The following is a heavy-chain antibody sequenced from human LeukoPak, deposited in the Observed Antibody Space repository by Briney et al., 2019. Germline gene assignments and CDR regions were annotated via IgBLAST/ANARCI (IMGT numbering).Heavy chain of an antibody. J-gene: IGHJ2*01. Sequence: SETLSLTCTVSGGSISSGDYYWSWIRQHPGNGLEWIGYIYYSGSTYYNPSLKSRVTISVDTSKNQFSLKLSSVTAADTAVYSCARTLQQLDAYWYFDLWGRGTLVTVSS. CDR3: ARTLQQLDAYWYFDL. D-gene: IGHD6-13*01. CDR2: IYYSGST. CDR1: GGSISSGDYY. V-gene: IGHV4-31*03.